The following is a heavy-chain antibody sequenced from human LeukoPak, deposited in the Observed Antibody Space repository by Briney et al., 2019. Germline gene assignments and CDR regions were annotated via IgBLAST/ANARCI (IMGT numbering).Heavy chain of an antibody. V-gene: IGHV3-53*01. J-gene: IGHJ4*02. CDR1: GFTVSSNY. CDR3: AGRRSSGWYAY. CDR2: IYDSGTT. Sequence: GGSLRLSCATSGFTVSSNYVSWVRQAPGKGLEWVSVIYDSGTTYYADSVKGRFLIFRDTSKNTVDLQMNSLRVEDTAVYYCAGRRSSGWYAYWGQGTLVTVSS. D-gene: IGHD6-19*01.